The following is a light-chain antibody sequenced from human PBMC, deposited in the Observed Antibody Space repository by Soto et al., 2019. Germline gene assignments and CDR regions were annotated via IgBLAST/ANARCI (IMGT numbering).Light chain of an antibody. CDR3: ATWDDSLSAVI. CDR2: NNN. J-gene: IGLJ2*01. CDR1: SSNIGSNY. Sequence: QSVLTQSPSASGTPGQRVTISCSGSSSNIGSNYVYWYQLLPGPAPRLLFYNNNQRPSGVPDRFSVSKSGTSASLAISGLRSEDEADYYCATWDDSLSAVIFGGGTKVTVL. V-gene: IGLV1-47*01.